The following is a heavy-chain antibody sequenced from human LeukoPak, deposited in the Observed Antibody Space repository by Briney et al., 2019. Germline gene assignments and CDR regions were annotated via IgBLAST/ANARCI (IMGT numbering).Heavy chain of an antibody. V-gene: IGHV1-69*13. J-gene: IGHJ2*01. CDR3: ARDIGYFDL. CDR1: GFTFTSYA. CDR2: IIPIFGTA. D-gene: IGHD3-16*02. Sequence: GASVKVSCKASGFTFTSYAMHWVRQAPGQGLEWMGGIIPIFGTANYAQKFQGRVTITADESTSTAYMELSSLRSEDTAVYYCARDIGYFDLWGRGTLVTVSS.